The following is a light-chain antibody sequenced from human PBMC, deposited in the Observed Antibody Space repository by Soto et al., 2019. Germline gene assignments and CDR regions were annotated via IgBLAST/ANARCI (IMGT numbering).Light chain of an antibody. Sequence: EIVMTQSPATLSVTPWERATLSCRASQSVSSNLALYQQKVGQAPRLPIYGASTRATGIPARFSGSGSGTEFTLTISSLQSEDFAVYYCQQYNNWPAITFGQGTRLEIK. V-gene: IGKV3D-15*01. CDR1: QSVSSN. J-gene: IGKJ5*01. CDR3: QQYNNWPAIT. CDR2: GAS.